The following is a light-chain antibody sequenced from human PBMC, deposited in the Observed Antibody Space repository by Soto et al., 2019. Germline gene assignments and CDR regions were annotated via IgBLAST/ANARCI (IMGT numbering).Light chain of an antibody. V-gene: IGKV1-5*03. J-gene: IGKJ1*01. Sequence: DIQMTQSPSTLSASVGDRVTITCRASQSISSWLAWYQQKPGKAPKLLIYKASNLESGVPSRFSGSGSGKEFTLTISSLQPDDFATYYCQQYNSYWTFGQGTKVEIK. CDR1: QSISSW. CDR3: QQYNSYWT. CDR2: KAS.